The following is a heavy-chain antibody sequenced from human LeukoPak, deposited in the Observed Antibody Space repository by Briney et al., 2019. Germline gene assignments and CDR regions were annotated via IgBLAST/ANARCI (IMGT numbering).Heavy chain of an antibody. CDR1: GGTFSSYT. V-gene: IGHV1-69*02. J-gene: IGHJ5*02. Sequence: SVKVSCKASGGTFSSYTISWVRQAPRQGLEWMGRIIPILGIANYAQKFQGRVTITADKSSSTAYMELSSLRSEDTAVYCCARAKKQGTTVTTGWFDPWGQGTLVTVSS. D-gene: IGHD4-11*01. CDR3: ARAKKQGTTVTTGWFDP. CDR2: IIPILGIA.